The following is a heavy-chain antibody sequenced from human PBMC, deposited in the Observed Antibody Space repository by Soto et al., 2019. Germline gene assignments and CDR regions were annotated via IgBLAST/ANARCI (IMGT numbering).Heavy chain of an antibody. CDR3: AREENTYGSTDF. CDR1: GDVISSVSHY. J-gene: IGHJ4*02. V-gene: IGHV4-31*11. D-gene: IGHD2-2*03. CDR2: ISNRGRT. Sequence: QVQLQETGPGLVKPSQTLSLTCAVSGDVISSVSHYWTWIRQRPGGGLEWMGYISNRGRTIFNPSLKSRVSMSVDTSKNQLSPRLTSVTVADTAVYYCAREENTYGSTDFWGQGTLATVAS.